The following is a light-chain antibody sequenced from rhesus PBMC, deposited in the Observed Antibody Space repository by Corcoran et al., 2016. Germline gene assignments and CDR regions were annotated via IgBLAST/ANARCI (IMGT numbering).Light chain of an antibody. CDR3: QQYFSRPYS. V-gene: IGKV1-22*01. Sequence: DIQMTQSPSSLSASVGDTVAITCRASQGIINWLAWYQQKPGKAPKLLIYKASTLQSGVPSRFSGSGSGTEFTLTISSLQSEDFAAYYWQQYFSRPYSFGQGTKVEIK. CDR2: KAS. J-gene: IGKJ2*01. CDR1: QGIINW.